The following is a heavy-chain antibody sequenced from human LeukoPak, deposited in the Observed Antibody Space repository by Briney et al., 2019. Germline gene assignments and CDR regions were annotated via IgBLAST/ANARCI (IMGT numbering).Heavy chain of an antibody. D-gene: IGHD3-10*01. CDR1: GYTLTELS. J-gene: IGHJ3*02. CDR2: FDPEDGET. Sequence: ASVKVSCKVSGYTLTELSMHWVRQAPGKGLEWMGGFDPEDGETIYAQKFQGRVTMTRDTSISTAYMELSRLRSDDTAVYYCARDKRRSDYYGSGSYYPDAFDIWGQGTMVTVSS. V-gene: IGHV1-24*01. CDR3: ARDKRRSDYYGSGSYYPDAFDI.